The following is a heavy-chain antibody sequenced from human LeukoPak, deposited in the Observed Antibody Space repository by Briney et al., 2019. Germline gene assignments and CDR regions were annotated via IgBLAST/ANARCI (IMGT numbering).Heavy chain of an antibody. J-gene: IGHJ3*02. Sequence: GGSLRLSCAASGFIFDDYAMHWVRHAPGKGLEWVSGISWDSAAIGYADSVRGRFTLSRDNAKNSLFLQMSSLRVEDTALYYCTKRARMGIAAAGDGFHIWGQGTMVTVSS. V-gene: IGHV3-9*01. CDR3: TKRARMGIAAAGDGFHI. CDR1: GFIFDDYA. D-gene: IGHD6-13*01. CDR2: ISWDSAAI.